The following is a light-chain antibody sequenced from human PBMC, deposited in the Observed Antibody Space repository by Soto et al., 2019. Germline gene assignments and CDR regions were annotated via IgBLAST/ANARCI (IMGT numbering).Light chain of an antibody. CDR1: QSVSSN. V-gene: IGKV3-15*01. J-gene: IGKJ5*01. CDR3: QQYDKWPIT. CDR2: GAS. Sequence: EIVLTQSPATLSLSPGERATLSCRASQSVSSNLAWYQQKPGQAPRLLIYGASTRATGIPARLSGSGSGTEFTLTISSLQSEDFAVYFCQQYDKWPITFGQGTRLEIK.